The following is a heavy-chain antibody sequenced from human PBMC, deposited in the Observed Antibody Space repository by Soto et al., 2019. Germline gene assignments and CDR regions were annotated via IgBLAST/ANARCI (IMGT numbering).Heavy chain of an antibody. D-gene: IGHD3-3*01. CDR3: ARVGSHEIFGVVIIGDYFDY. CDR1: GYTFTSYG. V-gene: IGHV1-18*04. J-gene: IGHJ4*02. CDR2: ISAYNGNT. Sequence: ASVKVSCKASGYTFTSYGISWVRQAPGQGLEWMGWISAYNGNTNYAQKLQGRVTMTTDTSTSTAYMELRSLRSDDTAVYYCARVGSHEIFGVVIIGDYFDYWGQGTLVTVSS.